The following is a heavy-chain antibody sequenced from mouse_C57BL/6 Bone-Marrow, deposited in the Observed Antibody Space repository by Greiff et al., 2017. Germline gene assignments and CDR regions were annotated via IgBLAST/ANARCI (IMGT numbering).Heavy chain of an antibody. CDR2: IYPRSGNT. CDR3: AKERVYGNSPCYFDY. CDR1: GYTFTSYG. D-gene: IGHD1-1*01. V-gene: IGHV1-81*01. Sequence: VQLQQSGAELARPGASVKLSCKASGYTFTSYGISWVKQRTGQGLEWIGEIYPRSGNTYYNEKFKGKATLTADKSSSTAYMELRSLTSEDSAVYFGAKERVYGNSPCYFDYWGQGTTLTVSS. J-gene: IGHJ2*01.